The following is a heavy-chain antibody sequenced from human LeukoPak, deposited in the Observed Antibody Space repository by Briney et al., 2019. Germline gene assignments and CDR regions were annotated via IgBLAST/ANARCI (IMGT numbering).Heavy chain of an antibody. D-gene: IGHD4-17*01. Sequence: GASVKVSCKASGYIFIGYYIHWVRQAPGQGLEWMGWINPNSGGTNYAQKFQGRVTMTRDTSISTAYMELSRLRSDDTAVYYCARGPYGDYARWFDPWGQGTLVTVSS. CDR1: GYIFIGYY. CDR2: INPNSGGT. CDR3: ARGPYGDYARWFDP. V-gene: IGHV1-2*02. J-gene: IGHJ5*02.